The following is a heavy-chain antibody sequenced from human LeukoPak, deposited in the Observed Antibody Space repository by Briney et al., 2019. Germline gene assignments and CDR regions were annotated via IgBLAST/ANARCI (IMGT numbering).Heavy chain of an antibody. D-gene: IGHD5-18*01. CDR2: ISYDGSNK. Sequence: PGRSLRLSCAASGFTFSSYAMHWVRQAPGKGLEWVVVISYDGSNKYYADSVKGRFTISRDNSKNTLYLQMNSLRAEDTAVYYCARDHRTRYSYTTYYFDYWGQGTLVTVSS. CDR1: GFTFSSYA. J-gene: IGHJ4*02. V-gene: IGHV3-30-3*01. CDR3: ARDHRTRYSYTTYYFDY.